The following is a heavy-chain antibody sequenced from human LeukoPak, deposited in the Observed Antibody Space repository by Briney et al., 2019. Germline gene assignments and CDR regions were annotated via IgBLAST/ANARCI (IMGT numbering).Heavy chain of an antibody. Sequence: SETLSLTGTVSGGSVSSGSYYWSWIRQPPGKGLEWIGYIYYSGSTNYNPSLKSRVTISVDTSKNQFSLKLSSVTAADTAVYHCAREAMYSYGNNFDYWGQGTLVTVSS. D-gene: IGHD5-18*01. V-gene: IGHV4-61*01. J-gene: IGHJ4*02. CDR2: IYYSGST. CDR1: GGSVSSGSYY. CDR3: AREAMYSYGNNFDY.